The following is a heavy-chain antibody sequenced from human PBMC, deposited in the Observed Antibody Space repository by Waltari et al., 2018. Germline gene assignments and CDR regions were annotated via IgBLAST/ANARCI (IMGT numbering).Heavy chain of an antibody. CDR2: IDTSGRT. CDR1: GGSISSGSYY. CDR3: ARATTRYYDSSGYHYYFDY. D-gene: IGHD3-22*01. Sequence: QVQLQESGPGLVKPSQTLSLTCTVSGGSISSGSYYWSWIRQPAGKGLEWIGRIDTSGRTNYNPALKSRVTISVDTSKNQFSLKLSSVTAADTAVYYCARATTRYYDSSGYHYYFDYWGQGTLVTVSS. V-gene: IGHV4-61*02. J-gene: IGHJ4*02.